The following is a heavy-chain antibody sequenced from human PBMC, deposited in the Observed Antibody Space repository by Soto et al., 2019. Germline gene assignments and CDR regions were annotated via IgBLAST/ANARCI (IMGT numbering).Heavy chain of an antibody. CDR2: ISAHNGNT. CDR3: ARGRYGDY. D-gene: IGHD1-1*01. CDR1: GYTFTSYG. V-gene: IGHV1-18*01. Sequence: GAEVKKPGASVKVSCKGSGYTFTSYGITWVRQAPGQGLEWMGWISAHNGNTDYAQKLQGRVTVTRDTSTSTAYMELRSLRSDDTAVYYCARGRYGDYWGQGALVTVSS. J-gene: IGHJ4*02.